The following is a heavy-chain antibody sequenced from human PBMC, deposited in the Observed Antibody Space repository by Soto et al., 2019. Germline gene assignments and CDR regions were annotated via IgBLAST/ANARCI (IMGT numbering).Heavy chain of an antibody. Sequence: QVQLQQWGAGLLKPSETLSLTCAVYGGSFSGYYWSWIRQPPAKGLEWIGEINHSGSTNYNPSLKSRGTISVDTSKNQFSLQLSSVTAADTAVYYCATHHYPLNLTYLISNTDAFDIWGQGTMVTVSS. J-gene: IGHJ3*02. CDR3: ATHHYPLNLTYLISNTDAFDI. V-gene: IGHV4-34*01. D-gene: IGHD1-26*01. CDR2: INHSGST. CDR1: GGSFSGYY.